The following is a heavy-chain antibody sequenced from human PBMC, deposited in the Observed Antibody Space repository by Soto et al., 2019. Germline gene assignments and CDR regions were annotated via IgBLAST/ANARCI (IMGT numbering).Heavy chain of an antibody. CDR1: AGTFSSYA. CDR3: ARATVVVVAAGCYYYAIDG. CDR2: ITPMFGSP. D-gene: IGHD2-21*02. Sequence: SVKVSCKASAGTFSSYAISWVRQAPVQGLEWMGGITPMFGSPTFAQKFLGRVTITADKSTGTAYMELNRLRSEDTAVYYCARATVVVVAAGCYYYAIDGWGQGTMVTASS. J-gene: IGHJ6*02. V-gene: IGHV1-69*06.